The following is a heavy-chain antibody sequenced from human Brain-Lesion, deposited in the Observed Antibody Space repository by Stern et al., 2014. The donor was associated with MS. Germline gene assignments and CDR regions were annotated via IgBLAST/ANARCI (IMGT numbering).Heavy chain of an antibody. V-gene: IGHV4-61*02. J-gene: IGHJ6*02. CDR3: ARGRVVPGFQYYASDV. Sequence: QVQLQESGPGLVKPSQTLYLSCNVSGGSISSGGYYWSWNRQPAGQGLEGIGRIFNSGSTNYNPSLNRLVTLSIDTFNHPFFHRMNSMTAADTAVYYCARGRVVPGFQYYASDVWGQGTTVIVSS. CDR2: IFNSGST. CDR1: GGSISSGGYY. D-gene: IGHD2-2*01.